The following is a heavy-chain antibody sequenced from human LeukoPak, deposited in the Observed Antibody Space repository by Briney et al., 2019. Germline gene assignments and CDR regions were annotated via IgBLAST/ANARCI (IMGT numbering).Heavy chain of an antibody. Sequence: PGGSLRLSCAASGFPFSSYAMSWVRQAPGKGLEWVSAISGSGGSTYYADSVKGRFTISRDNSKNTLYLQMNSLRAEDTAVYYCAKSTLVATYYFDYWGQGTLVTVSS. CDR3: AKSTLVATYYFDY. J-gene: IGHJ4*02. CDR2: ISGSGGST. D-gene: IGHD5-12*01. CDR1: GFPFSSYA. V-gene: IGHV3-23*01.